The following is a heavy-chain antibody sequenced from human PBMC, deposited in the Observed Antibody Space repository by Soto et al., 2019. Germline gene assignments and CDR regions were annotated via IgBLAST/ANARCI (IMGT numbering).Heavy chain of an antibody. V-gene: IGHV3-15*01. CDR2: IKSKTDGGTT. CDR3: TKTNRKRGFQH. Sequence: EVQLVESGGGLVKPGGSLRLSCAASGFTFSNAWMSWVRQAPGKGLEWVGRIKSKTDGGTTDYAAPVKGRFTISRDDSKNTLYLQMNSLKTEDTAVYYCTKTNRKRGFQHWGQGTLVTVSS. J-gene: IGHJ1*01. CDR1: GFTFSNAW.